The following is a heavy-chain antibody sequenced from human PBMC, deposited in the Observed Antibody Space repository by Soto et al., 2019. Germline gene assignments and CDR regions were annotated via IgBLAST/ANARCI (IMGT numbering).Heavy chain of an antibody. J-gene: IGHJ6*02. CDR3: RYEAYYYGMDV. Sequence: PEGSLRLSCAASRFPLSSYAMSWVRQAPGKGLEWVSAISGSGGSTYYADSVKGRFTISRDNSKNTLYLQMNSLRAEDTAVYYCRYEAYYYGMDVWGQGTTVTVSS. CDR2: ISGSGGST. V-gene: IGHV3-23*01. CDR1: RFPLSSYA. D-gene: IGHD5-12*01.